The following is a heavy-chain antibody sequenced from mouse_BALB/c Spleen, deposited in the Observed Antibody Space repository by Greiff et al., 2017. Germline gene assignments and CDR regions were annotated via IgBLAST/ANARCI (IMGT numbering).Heavy chain of an antibody. CDR2: INPYNGDT. D-gene: IGHD2-3*01. CDR1: GFSFSGYF. Sequence: EVKLVESGPELVKPGASVKISCTASGFSFSGYFMNWVKQSHGKSLEWIGRINPYNGDTFYNQKFKGKATLTVDKSSSTAHMELLSLTSEDSADYYCGRIYDGYWGQGTTVTVSS. J-gene: IGHJ2*01. V-gene: IGHV1-37*01. CDR3: GRIYDGY.